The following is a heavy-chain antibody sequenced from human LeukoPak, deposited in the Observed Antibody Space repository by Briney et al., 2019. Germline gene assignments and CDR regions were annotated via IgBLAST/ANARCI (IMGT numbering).Heavy chain of an antibody. J-gene: IGHJ4*02. D-gene: IGHD2-15*01. CDR3: ARGGRYCSGGSCLDY. Sequence: PSETLSLTCTVSGGSISSYYWSWTRQPPGKGLEWIGYIYYSGSTNYNPSLKSRVTISVDTSKNQFSLKLSSVTAADTAVYYCARGGRYCSGGSCLDYGGQETLATVSS. V-gene: IGHV4-59*01. CDR1: GGSISSYY. CDR2: IYYSGST.